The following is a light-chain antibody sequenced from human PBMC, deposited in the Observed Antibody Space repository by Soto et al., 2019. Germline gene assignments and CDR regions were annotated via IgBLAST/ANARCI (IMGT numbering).Light chain of an antibody. J-gene: IGKJ1*01. CDR2: KAS. V-gene: IGKV1-5*03. CDR1: QNINGW. CDR3: QQYHNYWT. Sequence: DIQMTQSPSTLSASVGDRVIITCRASQNINGWLAWYQQKPGKAPKVLIYKASSLESGVPSRFSGSGSGTEFTLTISTLQPDDFATYYCQQYHNYWTFGQGTKVEIK.